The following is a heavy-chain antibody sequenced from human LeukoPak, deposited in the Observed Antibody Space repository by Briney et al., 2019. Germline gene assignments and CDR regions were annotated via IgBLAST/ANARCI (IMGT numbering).Heavy chain of an antibody. D-gene: IGHD5-18*01. CDR1: GYTFTSYY. J-gene: IGHJ4*02. CDR3: AREGLVDTAMGTDY. CDR2: INPSGGST. Sequence: ASVKVSCKASGYTFTSYYMHWVRQAPGQGLEWMGIINPSGGSTSYAQKFQGRVTMTRDMSTSTVYMELSSLRSEDTAVYYCAREGLVDTAMGTDYWAREPWSPSPQ. V-gene: IGHV1-46*01.